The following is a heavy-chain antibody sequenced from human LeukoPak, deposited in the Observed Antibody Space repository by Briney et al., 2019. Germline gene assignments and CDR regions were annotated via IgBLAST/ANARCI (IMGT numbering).Heavy chain of an antibody. D-gene: IGHD1-26*01. V-gene: IGHV3-7*03. CDR2: IKQDGSEK. CDR1: GFTFSSYW. J-gene: IGHJ4*02. Sequence: GGSLRLSCAASGFTFSSYWMSWVRQVPGKGLEWVANIKQDGSEKYYVDSVKGRFTISRDNAKNSLYLQMNSLRAEDTAMYYCARAVRDWGWELLVDYWGQGTLVTVSS. CDR3: ARAVRDWGWELLVDY.